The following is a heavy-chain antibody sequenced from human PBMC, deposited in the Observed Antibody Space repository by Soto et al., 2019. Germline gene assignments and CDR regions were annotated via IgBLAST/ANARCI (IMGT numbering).Heavy chain of an antibody. D-gene: IGHD1-26*01. Sequence: SVKVSCKASGFTFTSSAVQWVRQARGQRLEWIGWIVVGSGNTNYAQKFQERVTITRDMSTSTAYMELSSLRSEDTAVYYCAADQGLATAYGMDVWGQGTTVTLS. CDR1: GFTFTSSA. V-gene: IGHV1-58*01. CDR3: AADQGLATAYGMDV. J-gene: IGHJ6*02. CDR2: IVVGSGNT.